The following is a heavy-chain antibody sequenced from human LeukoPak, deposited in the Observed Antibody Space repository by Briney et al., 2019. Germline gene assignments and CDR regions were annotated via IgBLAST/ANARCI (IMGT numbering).Heavy chain of an antibody. CDR2: IIPIFGTE. D-gene: IGHD2-21*02. J-gene: IGHJ6*03. Sequence: ASVKVSCKASGGTFSSYAISWVRQAPGQGLEWMGGIIPIFGTENYAQKFQGRVTITTDESTSTAYMELSSLRSEDTAVYYCASGVVVTAIPRKNGGYYYMDVWGKGTTVTVSS. CDR1: GGTFSSYA. V-gene: IGHV1-69*05. CDR3: ASGVVVTAIPRKNGGYYYMDV.